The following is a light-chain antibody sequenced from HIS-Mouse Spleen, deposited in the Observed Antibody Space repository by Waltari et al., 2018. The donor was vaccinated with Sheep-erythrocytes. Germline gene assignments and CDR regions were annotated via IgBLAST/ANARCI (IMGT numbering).Light chain of an antibody. Sequence: SYVLTQPPSVSVAPGQTARITCGGNNIGSKSVHWYQQKPGQAPVLGVDDDSDRPSGIPGRFSGSKSGNTATLTISRVEAGDEADYYCQVWDSSSDHWVFGGGTKLTVL. J-gene: IGLJ3*02. V-gene: IGLV3-21*02. CDR1: NIGSKS. CDR3: QVWDSSSDHWV. CDR2: DDS.